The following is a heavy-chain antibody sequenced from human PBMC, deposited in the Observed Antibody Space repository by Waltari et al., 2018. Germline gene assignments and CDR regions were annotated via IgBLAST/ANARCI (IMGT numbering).Heavy chain of an antibody. V-gene: IGHV3-49*03. J-gene: IGHJ4*02. CDR2: IRTKASGETT. CDR1: GFTFGDYA. Sequence: EVQLVESGGGLVQPGRSLRLPCTASGFTFGDYALSWFRQAPGKGLEWVGFIRTKASGETTEYAASVKGRFTVSRDDSKNIAYLQMNSLKTEDTAVYYCSRAGSRQLWRLPDYWGQGALVTVSS. CDR3: SRAGSRQLWRLPDY. D-gene: IGHD5-18*01.